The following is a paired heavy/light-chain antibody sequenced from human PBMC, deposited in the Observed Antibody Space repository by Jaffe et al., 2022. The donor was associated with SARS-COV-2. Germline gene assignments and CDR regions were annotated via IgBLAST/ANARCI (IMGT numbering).Heavy chain of an antibody. Sequence: QLQLQESGSGLVKPSQTLSLTCAVSGGSISSGSYTWSWVRQPPGMGLQWIGYIYHSGSAYYNPSLKSRVTISVDRSKNQFSLKLTSVTAADTAVYYCARCPFEYSTSSGRPAYYFYGMDVWGQGTTVTVSS. V-gene: IGHV4-30-2*01. D-gene: IGHD6-6*01. CDR3: ARCPFEYSTSSGRPAYYFYGMDV. CDR1: GGSISSGSYT. J-gene: IGHJ6*02. CDR2: IYHSGSA.
Light chain of an antibody. CDR2: VAS. CDR1: QSISNS. V-gene: IGKV1-39*01. Sequence: DIQMTQSPSSLSASVGDRVTITCRASQSISNSLNWYQQKPGQAPKLLVYVASSLQSGVPSRFSGSGSGTDFTLTISSLQPEDFATYYCQQSYNAPLTFGGGTKVEIK. J-gene: IGKJ4*01. CDR3: QQSYNAPLT.